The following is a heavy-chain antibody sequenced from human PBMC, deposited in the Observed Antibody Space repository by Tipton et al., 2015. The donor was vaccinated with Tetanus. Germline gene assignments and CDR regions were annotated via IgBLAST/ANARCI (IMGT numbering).Heavy chain of an antibody. J-gene: IGHJ2*01. CDR1: GGSMSNNY. Sequence: TLSLTCTVSGGSMSNNYWSWIRQPPGKGLEWIAYIFHSGSTNYSPSLKSRVTISVDTSKNQLSLKLTSVTAADTAVYYCASMTPVDWYFDLWGRGTLVTVSS. V-gene: IGHV4-59*01. CDR3: ASMTPVDWYFDL. D-gene: IGHD4-23*01. CDR2: IFHSGST.